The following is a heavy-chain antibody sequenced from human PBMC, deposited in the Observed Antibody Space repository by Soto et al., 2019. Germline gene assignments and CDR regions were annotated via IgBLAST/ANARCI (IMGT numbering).Heavy chain of an antibody. D-gene: IGHD1-1*01. V-gene: IGHV3-23*01. J-gene: IGHJ6*02. Sequence: GGSLRLSCAASGFTFSSYAMSWVRQAPGKGLEWVSAISGSGGSTYYADSVKGRFTISRDNSKNTLYLQMNSLRAEDTAVYYCAKGWNLAGTTLMYGMDVWGQGTTVTASS. CDR2: ISGSGGST. CDR3: AKGWNLAGTTLMYGMDV. CDR1: GFTFSSYA.